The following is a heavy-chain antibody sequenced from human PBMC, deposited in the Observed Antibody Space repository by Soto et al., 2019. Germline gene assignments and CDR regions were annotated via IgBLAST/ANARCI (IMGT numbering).Heavy chain of an antibody. CDR3: ARTLASPGSDF. V-gene: IGHV1-46*01. J-gene: IGHJ4*01. CDR1: GFNFISYS. Sequence: QVQLVQSGAEVKKPGASVKVSCETSGFNFISYSMHWVRQAPGQGLEWMGVINLSGGSTNFAQRFQGRVTMTRDTSTSTVYMELSSLESEDTAMYYCARTLASPGSDFWGQGTLVTVSS. D-gene: IGHD1-1*01. CDR2: INLSGGST.